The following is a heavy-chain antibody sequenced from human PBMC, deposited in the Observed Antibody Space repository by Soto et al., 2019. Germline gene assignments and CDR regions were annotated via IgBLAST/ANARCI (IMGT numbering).Heavy chain of an antibody. J-gene: IGHJ5*02. Sequence: SETLSLTCAVYGGSFSGYYWSWIRQPPGKGLEWIGEINHSGSTNYNPSLKSRVTISVDTSKNQFSLKLSSVTAADTAVYYCAGVVVVAATFWFDPWGQGTLVTVSS. CDR2: INHSGST. CDR1: GGSFSGYY. V-gene: IGHV4-34*01. CDR3: AGVVVVAATFWFDP. D-gene: IGHD2-15*01.